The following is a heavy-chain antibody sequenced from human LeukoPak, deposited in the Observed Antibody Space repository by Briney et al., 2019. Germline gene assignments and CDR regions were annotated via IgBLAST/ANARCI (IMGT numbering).Heavy chain of an antibody. CDR3: ARMGQQLADY. Sequence: PSETLSLTCTVSDGSISGSYWSWIRQPPGKGLEWIGYIHYRGSPSYNPALKSRVTISVDTSKSQFSLKLNSVTAADTAVYYCARMGQQLADYWGQGTLVTVST. CDR1: DGSISGSY. CDR2: IHYRGSP. J-gene: IGHJ4*02. D-gene: IGHD6-13*01. V-gene: IGHV4-59*01.